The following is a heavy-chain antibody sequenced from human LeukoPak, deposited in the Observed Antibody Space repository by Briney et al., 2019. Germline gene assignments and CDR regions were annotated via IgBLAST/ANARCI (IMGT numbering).Heavy chain of an antibody. J-gene: IGHJ4*02. Sequence: GRSLRLSCAASGFTFSSYGMHWVRQAPGKGLEWVAVISYDGSNKCYADSVKGRFTISRDNSKNTLYLQMNSLRAEDTAVYYCAKDPGATVVTTPDYWGQGTLVTVSS. CDR1: GFTFSSYG. CDR2: ISYDGSNK. CDR3: AKDPGATVVTTPDY. V-gene: IGHV3-30*18. D-gene: IGHD4-23*01.